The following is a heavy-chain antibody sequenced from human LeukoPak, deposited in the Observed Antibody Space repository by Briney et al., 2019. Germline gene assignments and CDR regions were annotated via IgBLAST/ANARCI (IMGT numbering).Heavy chain of an antibody. V-gene: IGHV3-30*02. CDR2: VRYDGNDK. D-gene: IGHD3-22*01. J-gene: IGHJ4*02. CDR3: TIYYYDSSGYYYVDY. CDR1: GFTFSYYG. Sequence: GGSLRLSCAASGFTFSYYGMHWVRQAPGKGLEWVAFVRYDGNDKFYADSVKGRFTISRDNSKNTLYLQMNSLRAEDTAVYYCTIYYYDSSGYYYVDYWGQGTLVTVSS.